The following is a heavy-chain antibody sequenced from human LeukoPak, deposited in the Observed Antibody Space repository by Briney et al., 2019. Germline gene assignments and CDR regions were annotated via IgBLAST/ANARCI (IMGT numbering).Heavy chain of an antibody. CDR2: ISTSGST. CDR1: GGSISSYY. CDR3: RVDTPFFDY. D-gene: IGHD5-18*01. V-gene: IGHV4-4*07. Sequence: PSETLSLTCTVSGGSISSYYWSWIRQPAGKGLESIGHISTSGSTNYNPSLKSRVTMSVDTSKNQFSLKLSSVTAADTAVYYCRVDTPFFDYWGQGTLVTVSS. J-gene: IGHJ4*02.